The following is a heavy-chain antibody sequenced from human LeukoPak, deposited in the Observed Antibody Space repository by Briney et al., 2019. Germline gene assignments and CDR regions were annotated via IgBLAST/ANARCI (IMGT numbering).Heavy chain of an antibody. CDR2: IYTSGST. J-gene: IGHJ6*03. CDR1: GGSISSYY. Sequence: SETLPLTCTVSGGSISSYYWSWIRQPPGKGLEWIGYIYTSGSTKYNSSLKCRVTISVDTSTNQFSLKLSSVSAADTAVYFCSISSPAGYYYYVDVWGKGTTVTVSS. CDR3: SISSPAGYYYYVDV. V-gene: IGHV4-4*09.